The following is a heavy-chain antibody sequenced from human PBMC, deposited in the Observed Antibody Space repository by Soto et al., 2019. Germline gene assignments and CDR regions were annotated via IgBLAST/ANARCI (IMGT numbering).Heavy chain of an antibody. V-gene: IGHV3-23*01. CDR1: GFTFSSYA. Sequence: EVQLLESGGGLVQPGGSLRLSCTGSGFTFSSYAMNWFRQAPGKGLECVSTISGSGGTTYYADSVKGRFTISRDNSKNTLYLQMSSLRAEDTAVYYCAKNGRAAAMYNWFDPWGHGTLVTVSS. D-gene: IGHD6-13*01. CDR3: AKNGRAAAMYNWFDP. J-gene: IGHJ5*02. CDR2: ISGSGGTT.